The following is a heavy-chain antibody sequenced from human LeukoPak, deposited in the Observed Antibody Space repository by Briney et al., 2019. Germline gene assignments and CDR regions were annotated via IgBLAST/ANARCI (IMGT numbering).Heavy chain of an antibody. D-gene: IGHD3-22*01. Sequence: TGGSLRLSCAASGFIFSSYAMSWVRQAPGKGLEWVSAITGSGGSTYYEDSVKGRFTISRDNSKNTLYLQMNSLRAEDTAVYHCAISRDSSGYYYSWGQGTLVTVSS. J-gene: IGHJ4*02. CDR1: GFIFSSYA. V-gene: IGHV3-23*01. CDR2: ITGSGGST. CDR3: AISRDSSGYYYS.